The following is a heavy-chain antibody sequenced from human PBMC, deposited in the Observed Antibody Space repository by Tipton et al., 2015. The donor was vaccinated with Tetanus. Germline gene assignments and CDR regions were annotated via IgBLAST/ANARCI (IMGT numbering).Heavy chain of an antibody. Sequence: SLRLSCAASGFTFSSYSMNWVRQAPGKGLEWISYISSSSSTIYYADSVKGRITVSRDNAKSSLYLQMNSLRDEDTAVYYCARGHIPAFDIWGQGTVVTVSS. CDR1: GFTFSSYS. V-gene: IGHV3-48*02. CDR2: ISSSSSTI. D-gene: IGHD2-2*02. J-gene: IGHJ3*02. CDR3: ARGHIPAFDI.